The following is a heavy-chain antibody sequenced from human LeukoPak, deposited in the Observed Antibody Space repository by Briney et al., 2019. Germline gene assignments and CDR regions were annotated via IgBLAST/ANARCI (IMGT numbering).Heavy chain of an antibody. V-gene: IGHV3-23*01. CDR2: ISGSGGST. CDR1: GFTFSSYA. J-gene: IGHJ3*01. Sequence: GGSLRLSCAASGFTFSSYAMSWVRQAPGKGLEWVSAISGSGGSTYYADSVKGRFTMSRDNSKNTVFLDMNNLRTEDTAVYYCARAQISIISSGQYLDVWGQGTLVTVSS. D-gene: IGHD3-9*01. CDR3: ARAQISIISSGQYLDV.